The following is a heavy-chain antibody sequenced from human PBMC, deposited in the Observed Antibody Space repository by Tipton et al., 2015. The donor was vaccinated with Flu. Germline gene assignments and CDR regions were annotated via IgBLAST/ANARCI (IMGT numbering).Heavy chain of an antibody. CDR2: INHSGST. J-gene: IGHJ4*02. V-gene: IGHV4-34*01. Sequence: TLSLTCAVYGGSFSGYYWSWIRQPPGKGLEWIGEINHSGSTNYNPSLKSRVTISVDTSKNQFSLKLSSVTAADTAVYYCARRLGDYDILTGIDWPLYFDYWGQGTLVTVSS. CDR3: ARRLGDYDILTGIDWPLYFDY. D-gene: IGHD3-9*01. CDR1: GGSFSGYY.